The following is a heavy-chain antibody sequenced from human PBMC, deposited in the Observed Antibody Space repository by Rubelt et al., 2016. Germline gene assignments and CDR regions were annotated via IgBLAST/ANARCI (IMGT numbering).Heavy chain of an antibody. D-gene: IGHD1-1*01. CDR3: ARTERFFGPFDP. Sequence: EVQLVQSGPEVKKPGESLKISCKGSGYSFTTYWIGWVRQMHGKGLEWMGLIYPGDSDTRYSPFLQGQGTISGDKCLSTGYLQWSSLKASDTAMYYSARTERFFGPFDPWGQGSLVTVSS. J-gene: IGHJ5*02. V-gene: IGHV5-51*01. CDR1: GYSFTTYW. CDR2: IYPGDSDT.